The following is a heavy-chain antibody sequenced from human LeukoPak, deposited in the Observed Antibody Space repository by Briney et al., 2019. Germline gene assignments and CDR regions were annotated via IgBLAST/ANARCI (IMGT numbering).Heavy chain of an antibody. D-gene: IGHD3-3*01. J-gene: IGHJ4*02. CDR2: LYYSVSTSYNPSLT. CDR3: ARHDLRFPYYFDY. CDR1: GGSLSNYY. V-gene: IGHV4-59*08. Sequence: SETLSLTCTVSGGSLSNYYWNWIRQSPGKGLEWIGYLYYSVSTSYNPSLTSYNPSLKSRVTISVDTSKNQFSLKLSSVTAADTAVYYCARHDLRFPYYFDYWGQGTLVTVSS.